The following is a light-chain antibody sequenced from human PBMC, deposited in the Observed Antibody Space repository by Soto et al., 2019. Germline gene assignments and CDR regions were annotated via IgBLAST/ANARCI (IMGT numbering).Light chain of an antibody. V-gene: IGKV3-11*01. CDR1: QSVSSY. J-gene: IGKJ5*01. CDR3: QQRNNWPRGT. Sequence: EIVLTQSPATLSLSPGERATLSCRASQSVSSYLAWYQQKPGQAPRLLIYDASNRATGIPARFSGSGSGTDFTLTIRSLEPEEFAVYYCQQRNNWPRGTFGQGTRLEIK. CDR2: DAS.